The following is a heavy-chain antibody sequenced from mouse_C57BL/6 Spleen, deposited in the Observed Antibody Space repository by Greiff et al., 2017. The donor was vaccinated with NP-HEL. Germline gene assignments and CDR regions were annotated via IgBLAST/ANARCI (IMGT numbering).Heavy chain of an antibody. CDR3: ARRGTAQALDY. J-gene: IGHJ2*01. V-gene: IGHV1-82*01. D-gene: IGHD3-2*02. CDR2: IYPGDGDT. CDR1: GYAFSSSW. Sequence: VKLVESGPELVKPGASVKISCKASGYAFSSSWMNWVKQRPGKGLEWIGRIYPGDGDTNYNGKFKGKATLTADKSSSPAYMQLSSLTSEDSAVYFGARRGTAQALDYWGQGTTRTVSS.